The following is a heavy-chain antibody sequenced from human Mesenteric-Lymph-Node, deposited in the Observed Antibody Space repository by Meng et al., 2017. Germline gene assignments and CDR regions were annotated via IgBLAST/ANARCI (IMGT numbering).Heavy chain of an antibody. CDR2: IRGSGGGT. Sequence: GGSLRLSCAASGFTFSSYAMSWVRQAPGKGLEWVSVIRGSGGGTYYADSVKGRFTITRDDSKNTMYLEMNSLRGEDTAVYYCAKGRSIAAIASQGSWGQGTLVTVSS. J-gene: IGHJ5*02. CDR1: GFTFSSYA. D-gene: IGHD6-25*01. CDR3: AKGRSIAAIASQGS. V-gene: IGHV3-23*01.